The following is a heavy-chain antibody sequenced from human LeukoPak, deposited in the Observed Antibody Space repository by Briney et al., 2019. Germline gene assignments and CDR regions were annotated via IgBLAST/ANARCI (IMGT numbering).Heavy chain of an antibody. CDR1: GFTFNTYS. CDR3: ASEWELNRFDP. CDR2: IFSSSTYI. J-gene: IGHJ5*02. V-gene: IGHV3-21*01. Sequence: PGGSLRLSCAASGFTFNTYSMNWVRQAPGKGLEWVSFIFSSSTYIYYTDSVKGRFTISRDNAKNSLYLQMNSLRAEDTAVCYCASEWELNRFDPWGQGTLVTVSS. D-gene: IGHD1-26*01.